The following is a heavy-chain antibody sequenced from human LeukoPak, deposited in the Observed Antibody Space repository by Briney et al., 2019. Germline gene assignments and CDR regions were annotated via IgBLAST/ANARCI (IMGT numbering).Heavy chain of an antibody. CDR2: MNPNSGNT. J-gene: IGHJ3*02. CDR3: AIVVVTAGAFDI. Sequence: ASVKVSCKASGYTFTSYDINWVRQATGQGLEWMGWMNPNSGNTGYAQKFQGRVTMTRDTSISTAYMELSSLRSEDTAVYYCAIVVVTAGAFDIWGQGTMVTVSS. CDR1: GYTFTSYD. V-gene: IGHV1-8*01. D-gene: IGHD2-21*02.